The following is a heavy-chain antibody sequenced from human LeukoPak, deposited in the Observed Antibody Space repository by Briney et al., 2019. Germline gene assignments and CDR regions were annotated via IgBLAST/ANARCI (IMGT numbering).Heavy chain of an antibody. Sequence: ASVKVSCKASGYTFTGYYMHWVRQAPGQGLKWMGWINPNSGGTNYAQKFQGRVTMTRDTSISTAYMELSRLRSDDTAVYYCARDLPPLSYYDILTGYYKDAFDIWGQGTMVTVSS. CDR3: ARDLPPLSYYDILTGYYKDAFDI. V-gene: IGHV1-2*02. J-gene: IGHJ3*02. CDR2: INPNSGGT. CDR1: GYTFTGYY. D-gene: IGHD3-9*01.